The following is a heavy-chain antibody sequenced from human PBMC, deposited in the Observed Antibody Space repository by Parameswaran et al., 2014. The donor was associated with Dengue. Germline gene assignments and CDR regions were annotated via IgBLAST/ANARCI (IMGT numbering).Heavy chain of an antibody. CDR3: ARGQRSGSYYVPLTSSYGMDV. CDR2: INHSGST. D-gene: IGHD3-10*01. Sequence: RWIRQPQEGLEWIGEINHSGSTNYNPSLKSRVTISVDTSKNQFSLKLSSVTAADTAVYYCARGQRSGSYYVPLTSSYGMDVWGQGTTVTVSS. V-gene: IGHV4-34*01. J-gene: IGHJ6*02.